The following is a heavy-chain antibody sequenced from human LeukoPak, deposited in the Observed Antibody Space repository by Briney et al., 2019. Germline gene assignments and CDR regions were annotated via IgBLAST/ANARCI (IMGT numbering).Heavy chain of an antibody. CDR2: ISSSGSTI. Sequence: PGGSLRLSCAASGFTFSSYEMNWVRQAPGKGLEWVSYISSSGSTIYYADSVKGRFTISRDNAKNSLYLQMNSLRAEDTAVYYCARAGPWFGDRTDYWGQGTLVTVSS. J-gene: IGHJ4*02. CDR3: ARAGPWFGDRTDY. V-gene: IGHV3-48*03. D-gene: IGHD3-10*01. CDR1: GFTFSSYE.